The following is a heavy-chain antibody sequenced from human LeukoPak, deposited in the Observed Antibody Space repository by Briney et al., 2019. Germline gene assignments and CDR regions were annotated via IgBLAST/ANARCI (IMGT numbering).Heavy chain of an antibody. V-gene: IGHV1-18*01. CDR2: ISAYNGNT. D-gene: IGHD6-19*01. CDR1: GYTFTSYG. Sequence: ASVKVSCKASGYTFTSYGISWVRQAPGQGLEWMGWISAYNGNTNYAQKLQGRVTMTTDTSTSTAYMELRSLRSDDTAVYYCARDGGQWLVRGDAFDIWSQGTMVTVSS. CDR3: ARDGGQWLVRGDAFDI. J-gene: IGHJ3*02.